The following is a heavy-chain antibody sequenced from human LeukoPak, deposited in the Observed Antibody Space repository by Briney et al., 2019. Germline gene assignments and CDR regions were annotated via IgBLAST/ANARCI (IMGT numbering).Heavy chain of an antibody. Sequence: GASVKVSCKASGYTFTSYGISWVRQAPGQGLEWMGWISVYNGNTNYAQKLQGRVTMTTDTSTSTAYMELRSLRSDDTAVYYCARDGPGYSSSWFDPWGQGTLVTVSS. J-gene: IGHJ5*02. CDR1: GYTFTSYG. CDR3: ARDGPGYSSSWFDP. V-gene: IGHV1-18*01. CDR2: ISVYNGNT. D-gene: IGHD6-13*01.